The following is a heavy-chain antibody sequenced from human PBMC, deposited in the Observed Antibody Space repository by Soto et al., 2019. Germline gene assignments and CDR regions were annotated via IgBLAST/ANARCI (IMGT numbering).Heavy chain of an antibody. J-gene: IGHJ5*02. CDR2: IYATGTT. V-gene: IGHV4-4*07. CDR3: VRDGTKTLRDWFDP. CDR1: GSPISGFY. D-gene: IGHD1-1*01. Sequence: SETLSLTCTVSGSPISGFYWSWIRKSAGKCLEWIGRIYATGTTDYNPSLKSRVMMSVDTSKKQFSLKLRSVTAADTAVYYCVRDGTKTLRDWFDPWGQGISVTVSS.